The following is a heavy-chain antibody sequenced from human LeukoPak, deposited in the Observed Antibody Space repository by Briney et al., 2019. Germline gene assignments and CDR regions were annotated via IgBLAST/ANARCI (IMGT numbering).Heavy chain of an antibody. D-gene: IGHD6-13*01. J-gene: IGHJ4*02. Sequence: ASVKVSCKASGYTFTIHHIQWVRQAPGQGLEWMGWINTNSGGTTYSQKFQGRITMTRDPSITTAYMELGSLRSDDTAVYYCARDYSTSSWDNWGQGTLVTVSS. CDR1: GYTFTIHH. V-gene: IGHV1-2*02. CDR3: ARDYSTSSWDN. CDR2: INTNSGGT.